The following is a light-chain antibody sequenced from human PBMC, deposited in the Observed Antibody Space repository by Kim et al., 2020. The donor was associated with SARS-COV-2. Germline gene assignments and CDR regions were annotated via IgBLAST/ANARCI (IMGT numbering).Light chain of an antibody. CDR2: GKN. Sequence: LEQSVRITCQGDSLRSYYARWYQQKPGQAPVLVIYGKNNRPSGIPDRFSGSSSGNTASLTITGAQAEDEADYYCNSRDSSGNHHYVFGTGTKVTVL. CDR3: NSRDSSGNHHYV. V-gene: IGLV3-19*01. CDR1: SLRSYY. J-gene: IGLJ1*01.